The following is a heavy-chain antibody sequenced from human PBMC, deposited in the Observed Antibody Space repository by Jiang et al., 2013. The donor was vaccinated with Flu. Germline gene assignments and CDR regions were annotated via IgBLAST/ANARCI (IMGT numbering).Heavy chain of an antibody. CDR3: ARAGSWGSSPIEY. Sequence: SGAEVKEPGASVKLSCKTSGYTFNKFYIQWVRQAPGQGLEWMGMIYLRDGSTSYAQRFQGRATLTRDTSTNTVYMELNNLKSEDAALYYCARAGSWGSSPIEYWGQGTLVTVSS. CDR2: IYLRDGST. D-gene: IGHD7-27*01. J-gene: IGHJ4*02. V-gene: IGHV1-46*02. CDR1: GYTFNKFY.